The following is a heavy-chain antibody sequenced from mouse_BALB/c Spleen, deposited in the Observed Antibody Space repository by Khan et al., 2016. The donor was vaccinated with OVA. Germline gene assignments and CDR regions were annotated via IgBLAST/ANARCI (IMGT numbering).Heavy chain of an antibody. V-gene: IGHV1S135*01. D-gene: IGHD2-2*01. J-gene: IGHJ3*01. CDR2: IDPFNGGT. Sequence: EVQLQESGPELMKPGASVKISCKASGYSFTSYYIHWVKQSHGKSLEWIGYIDPFNGGTSYNPKFKGKATLTVDKSSSTAYMHLSSLTSDDSAVYYWARQGYVAWFAYWGQGTLVTVSA. CDR1: GYSFTSYY. CDR3: ARQGYVAWFAY.